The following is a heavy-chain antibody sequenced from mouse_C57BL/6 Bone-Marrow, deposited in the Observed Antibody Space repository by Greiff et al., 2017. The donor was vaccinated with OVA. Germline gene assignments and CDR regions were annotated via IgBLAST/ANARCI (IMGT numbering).Heavy chain of an antibody. J-gene: IGHJ2*01. CDR1: GYTFTDHI. CDR3: GRRGYSIPFDY. V-gene: IGHV1-11*01. CDR2: IYPVSGET. D-gene: IGHD2-5*01. Sequence: VQRVESGAELASPGASVTLSCKASGYTFTDHIMNWVKKRPGQGLEWIGRIYPVSGETNYNQKFMGKATFSVDRSSSTVYMVLNSLTSEDPAVYYCGRRGYSIPFDYWGQGTTLTVSS.